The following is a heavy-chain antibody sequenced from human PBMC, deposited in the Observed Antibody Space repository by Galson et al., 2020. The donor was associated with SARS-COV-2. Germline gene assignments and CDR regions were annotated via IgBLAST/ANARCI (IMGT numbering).Heavy chain of an antibody. D-gene: IGHD4-17*01. CDR1: GGSISSGGYY. Sequence: ASETLSLTCTVSGGSISSGGYYWSWIRQHPGKGLEWIGYIYYSGSTYYNPSLKSRVTISVDTSKNQFSLKLSSVTAADTAVYYCAVSNPLLIFYGDYDSWFDPWGQGTLVTVSS. CDR2: IYYSGST. V-gene: IGHV4-31*03. CDR3: AVSNPLLIFYGDYDSWFDP. J-gene: IGHJ5*02.